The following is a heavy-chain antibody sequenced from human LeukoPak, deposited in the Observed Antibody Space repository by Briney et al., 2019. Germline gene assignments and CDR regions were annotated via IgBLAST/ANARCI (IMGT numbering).Heavy chain of an antibody. V-gene: IGHV4-34*01. J-gene: IGHJ5*02. CDR1: GGSFSGYY. CDR3: ARGVTIFGVVILDP. CDR2: INHSGST. Sequence: PSETLSLTCAVYGGSFSGYYWSWIRQPPGKGLEWIGEINHSGSTNYNPSLKSRVTISVDTSKNQFSLKLSSVTAADTAVYYCARGVTIFGVVILDPWGQGTLVTASS. D-gene: IGHD3-3*01.